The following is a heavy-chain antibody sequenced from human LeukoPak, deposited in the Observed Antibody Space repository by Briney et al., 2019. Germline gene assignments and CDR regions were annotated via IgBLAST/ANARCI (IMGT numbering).Heavy chain of an antibody. CDR3: ARIAAAGNGYFDY. V-gene: IGHV2-70*04. J-gene: IGHJ4*02. D-gene: IGHD6-13*01. Sequence: SGPTLLHPTPTLTLTCTFSGFSLRTSGMRVGWIRQPPAKALEWLSLIDWDDDKFYSTSLKTRLTISKDTSKNQVVLTMTNIDPVDTATYYCARIAAAGNGYFDYWGQGTLVTVSS. CDR1: GFSLRTSGMR. CDR2: IDWDDDK.